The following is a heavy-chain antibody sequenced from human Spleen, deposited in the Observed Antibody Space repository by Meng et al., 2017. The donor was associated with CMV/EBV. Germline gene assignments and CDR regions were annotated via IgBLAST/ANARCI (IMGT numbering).Heavy chain of an antibody. D-gene: IGHD1-14*01. J-gene: IGHJ5*02. CDR1: GFTFSSYD. Sequence: GGSLRLSCAACGFTFSSYDMHWVRQAPGKGLEWVAVISYDGSNKYYADSVKGRFTISRDNSKNTLYLQMNSLRAEDTAVYYCARETGAKGWFDPWGQGTLVTVSS. CDR3: ARETGAKGWFDP. CDR2: ISYDGSNK. V-gene: IGHV3-30-3*01.